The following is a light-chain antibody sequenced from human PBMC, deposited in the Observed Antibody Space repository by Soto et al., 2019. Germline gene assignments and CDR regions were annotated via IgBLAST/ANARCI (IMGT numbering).Light chain of an antibody. CDR2: DVS. CDR3: SSYATGGSYV. J-gene: IGLJ1*01. V-gene: IGLV2-14*03. Sequence: SVLTQPASVPGSPGQSITISCSGSSSDVGGYNAVSWYQQHPGKAPKLVIYDVSDRPSGISSRFSASKSGNTASLTISGLQAEDEADYYCSSYATGGSYVFGTGTKVTVL. CDR1: SSDVGGYNA.